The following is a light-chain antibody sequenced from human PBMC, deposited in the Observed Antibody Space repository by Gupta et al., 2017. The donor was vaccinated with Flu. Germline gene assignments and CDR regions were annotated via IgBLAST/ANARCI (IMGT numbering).Light chain of an antibody. Sequence: VGDRVTITCRASQDISSYLAWYQQKSGKRPKLLIYAASSAQSGVPSRFSASGFGTASTLTISSLQPEDVATYYCQKYNSSPPAFGGGTKVAI. CDR3: QKYNSSPPA. J-gene: IGKJ4*01. CDR1: QDISSY. CDR2: AAS. V-gene: IGKV1-27*01.